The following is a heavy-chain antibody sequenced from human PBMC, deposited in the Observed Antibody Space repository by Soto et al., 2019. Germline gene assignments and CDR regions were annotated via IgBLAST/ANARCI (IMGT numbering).Heavy chain of an antibody. CDR3: ARSKYSSGWYFDY. CDR1: VGSSSSSSYY. CDR2: IYYSGST. D-gene: IGHD6-19*01. V-gene: IGHV4-39*01. Sequence: SETLSLTCTVSVGSSSSSSYYWFWIRQPPGKGLEWIGSIYYSGSTYYNPSLKSRVTISVDTSKNQFSLKLSSVTAADTAVYYCARSKYSSGWYFDYWGQGTLVTVSS. J-gene: IGHJ4*02.